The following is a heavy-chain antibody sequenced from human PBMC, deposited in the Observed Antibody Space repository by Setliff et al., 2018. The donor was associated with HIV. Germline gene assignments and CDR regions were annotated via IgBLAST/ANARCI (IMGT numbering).Heavy chain of an antibody. J-gene: IGHJ6*03. CDR2: IYYSGST. V-gene: IGHV4-39*01. Sequence: SETLSLTCTVSGGSISSSSYYWGWIRQPPGKGLEWIGSIYYSGSTYYNPSLKSRVTISVDTSKNQFSLKLSSVTAADTAVYYCARQSRITMVRGVYGAGDYYMDVWGEGTTVTVSS. CDR1: GGSISSSSYY. CDR3: ARQSRITMVRGVYGAGDYYMDV. D-gene: IGHD3-10*01.